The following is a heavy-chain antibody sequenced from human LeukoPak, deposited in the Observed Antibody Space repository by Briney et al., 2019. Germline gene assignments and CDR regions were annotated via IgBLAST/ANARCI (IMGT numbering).Heavy chain of an antibody. D-gene: IGHD6-13*01. CDR2: ISPTGSTT. CDR1: GFSFSGHW. Sequence: GGSLRLSCAASGFSFSGHWMHWARQLPGKGLVWVSRISPTGSTTSYAGCVKGRFTVSRDNAKNTLYLQVNNLRAEDTAVYYCARGPSSNWSGLDFWGQGTLLTVSS. CDR3: ARGPSSNWSGLDF. V-gene: IGHV3-74*01. J-gene: IGHJ4*02.